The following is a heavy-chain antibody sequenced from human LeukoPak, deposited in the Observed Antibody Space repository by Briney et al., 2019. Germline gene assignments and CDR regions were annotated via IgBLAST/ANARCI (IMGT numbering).Heavy chain of an antibody. CDR3: ARAHWGIAAAGTSFDYYYYGMDV. CDR1: GFTFSSYS. Sequence: GGSLRLSCAASGFTFSSYSMNWVRQAPGKGLEWVAVISYDGSNKYYADSVKGRFTLSRDNSKNTLYLQMNSLRAEDTAVYYCARAHWGIAAAGTSFDYYYYGMDVWGQGTTVTVSS. J-gene: IGHJ6*02. D-gene: IGHD6-13*01. CDR2: ISYDGSNK. V-gene: IGHV3-30*03.